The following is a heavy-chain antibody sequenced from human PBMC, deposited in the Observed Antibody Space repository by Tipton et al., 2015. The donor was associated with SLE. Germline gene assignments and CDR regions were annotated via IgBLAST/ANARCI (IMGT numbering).Heavy chain of an antibody. V-gene: IGHV3-23*01. CDR1: GFTFSDYY. J-gene: IGHJ3*02. CDR3: AKDELRSGYYFDAFDI. CDR2: ISGSGGST. D-gene: IGHD3-22*01. Sequence: GSLRLSCAASGFTFSDYYMSWIRQAPGKGLEWVSAISGSGGSTYYADSVKGRFTISRDNSKNTLYLQMNSLRAEDTAVYYCAKDELRSGYYFDAFDIWGQGTMVTVSS.